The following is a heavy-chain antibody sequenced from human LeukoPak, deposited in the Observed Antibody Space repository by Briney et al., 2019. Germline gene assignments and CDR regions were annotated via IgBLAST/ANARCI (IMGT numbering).Heavy chain of an antibody. J-gene: IGHJ4*02. V-gene: IGHV4-34*01. CDR2: INHSGST. D-gene: IGHD3-22*01. CDR1: GGSFRGYY. Sequence: SETLSLTCAVYGGSFRGYYWSWIRQPPGKGLEWIGEINHSGSTNYNPSLKSRVTISVDTSKNQFSLKLSSVTAADTAVYYCARGPAHSYYDSSGYYSPFDYWGQGTLVTVSS. CDR3: ARGPAHSYYDSSGYYSPFDY.